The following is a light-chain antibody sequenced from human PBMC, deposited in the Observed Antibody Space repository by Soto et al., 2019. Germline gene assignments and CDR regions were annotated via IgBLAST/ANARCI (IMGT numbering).Light chain of an antibody. CDR2: GSS. CDR3: HQYGSSTAT. CDR1: QGVSSDY. Sequence: EIVLMDSPDTLSLSAGERATLSCRASQGVSSDYLVWYRQTPGQAPRFLIFGSSRSATGIPDSFSGSGSGTDFTLTISSLEPEDFAVYSCHQYGSSTATFXHGTKVDI. V-gene: IGKV3-20*01. J-gene: IGKJ1*01.